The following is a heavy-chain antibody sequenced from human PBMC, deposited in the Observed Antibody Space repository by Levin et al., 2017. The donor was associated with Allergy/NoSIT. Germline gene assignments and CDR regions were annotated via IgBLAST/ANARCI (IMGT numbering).Heavy chain of an antibody. CDR3: ARDRYYGSGRRDFDL. V-gene: IGHV3-21*01. Sequence: GESLKISCAASGFTFSSYSMNWVRQAPGKGLEWVSSISSSSSYIYYADSVKGRFTISRDNAKNSVYLQMNSLRAEDTAVYYCARDRYYGSGRRDFDLWGRGTLVTVSS. J-gene: IGHJ2*01. CDR1: GFTFSSYS. D-gene: IGHD3-10*01. CDR2: ISSSSSYI.